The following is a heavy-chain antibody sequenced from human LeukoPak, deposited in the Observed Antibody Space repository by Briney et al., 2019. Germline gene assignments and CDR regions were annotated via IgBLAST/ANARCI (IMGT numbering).Heavy chain of an antibody. CDR3: ARERPSGTYPNYFDY. D-gene: IGHD1-26*01. CDR1: GFIVSSDY. J-gene: IGHJ4*02. V-gene: IGHV3-53*01. CDR2: IYSGGST. Sequence: GGSLRLSCAVSGFIVSSDYMSWVRQAPGKGLEWVSTIYSGGSTYYADSVKGRFTISRDNSKNTLYLQMNSLRAEDTAVYYCARERPSGTYPNYFDYWGQGTLVTVSS.